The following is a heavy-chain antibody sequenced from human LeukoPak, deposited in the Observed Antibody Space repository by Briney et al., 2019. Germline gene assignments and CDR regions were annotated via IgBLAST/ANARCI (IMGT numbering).Heavy chain of an antibody. Sequence: GASVKVSCKASGYTFTSYDINWVRQATGQGLEWTGWMSPDSGYTGYAQTFQGRVTLTRNTSVSTAFMELSSLRSEDTAVYYCEIYTGYDSFWGQGTLVTVSS. CDR2: MSPDSGYT. J-gene: IGHJ4*02. V-gene: IGHV1-8*01. CDR3: EIYTGYDSF. CDR1: GYTFTSYD. D-gene: IGHD5-12*01.